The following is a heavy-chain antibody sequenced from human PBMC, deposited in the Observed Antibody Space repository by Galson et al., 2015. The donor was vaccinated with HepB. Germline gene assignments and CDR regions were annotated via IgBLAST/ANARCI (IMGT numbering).Heavy chain of an antibody. V-gene: IGHV3-21*01. Sequence: SLRLSCAASGFTISTYAMNWVRQTPGKGLEWVSSISRSSTYIYYEDSVKGRFTISRDDAKNSLYLQMNSLRAEDSAVYYCASGHTTTEPYFDHWGQGTLVTVSS. CDR2: ISRSSTYI. J-gene: IGHJ4*02. D-gene: IGHD1-1*01. CDR3: ASGHTTTEPYFDH. CDR1: GFTISTYA.